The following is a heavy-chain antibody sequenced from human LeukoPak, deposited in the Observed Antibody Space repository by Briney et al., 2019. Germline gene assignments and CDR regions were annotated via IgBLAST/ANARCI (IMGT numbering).Heavy chain of an antibody. D-gene: IGHD6-19*01. V-gene: IGHV3-30-3*01. CDR1: GFAFSSYA. CDR3: ARDGFGIAVAGPYYFDY. J-gene: IGHJ4*02. Sequence: GGSLRLSCAASGFAFSSYAMHWVRQAPGKGLEWVAVISYDGSNKYYADPVKGRFTISRDNSKNTLYLQMNSLRAEDTAVYYCARDGFGIAVAGPYYFDYWGQGTLVTVSS. CDR2: ISYDGSNK.